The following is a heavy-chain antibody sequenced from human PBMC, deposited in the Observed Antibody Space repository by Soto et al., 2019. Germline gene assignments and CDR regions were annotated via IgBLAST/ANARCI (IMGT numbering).Heavy chain of an antibody. CDR2: IIPIFGTA. D-gene: IGHD6-19*01. V-gene: IGHV1-69*06. CDR1: GGTFSSYA. Sequence: SVKVSCKASGGTFSSYAISWVLQAPGQGLEWMGGIIPIFGTANYAQKFQGRVTITADKSTSTAYMELSSLRSEDTAVYYCARDVTVAGYYYYYYGMDVWGQGTTVTVSS. J-gene: IGHJ6*02. CDR3: ARDVTVAGYYYYYYGMDV.